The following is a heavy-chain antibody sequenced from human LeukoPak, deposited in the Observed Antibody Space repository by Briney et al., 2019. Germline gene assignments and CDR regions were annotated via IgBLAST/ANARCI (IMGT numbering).Heavy chain of an antibody. Sequence: ASVKVSCKASGGFSSYTVNWVRQAPGQGLEWMGRIIPVVNRINYAQKFQGRVTITADKSTSTAYMEVSSLISEDTAVYFCASGPAGGPHYWGQGTLVTVSS. CDR1: GGFSSYT. D-gene: IGHD2-15*01. V-gene: IGHV1-69*02. CDR3: ASGPAGGPHY. CDR2: IIPVVNRI. J-gene: IGHJ4*02.